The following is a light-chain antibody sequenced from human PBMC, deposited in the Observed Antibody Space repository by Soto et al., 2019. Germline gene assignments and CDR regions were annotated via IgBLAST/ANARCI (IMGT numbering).Light chain of an antibody. CDR1: QSVNSN. CDR2: DAS. Sequence: EIVMTQSPATLSVSPGEGSTLSCRSSQSVNSNLAWYQQKPGQAPRLLIYDASNRATGIPARFSGSGSGTDFTLTISSLEPEDFAVYYCRQRSNWPPWTFGQGTKVDIK. J-gene: IGKJ1*01. CDR3: RQRSNWPPWT. V-gene: IGKV3-11*01.